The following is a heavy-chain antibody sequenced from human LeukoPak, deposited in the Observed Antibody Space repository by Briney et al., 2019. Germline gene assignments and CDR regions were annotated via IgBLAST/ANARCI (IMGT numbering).Heavy chain of an antibody. J-gene: IGHJ4*02. CDR3: ARAFDY. V-gene: IGHV3-48*02. Sequence: GGSLRLSCAASGFTFSTYNMNWVRQAPGKGLEWVSYISSSSNTMYYADSVKGRFTISRDNAKNSLCLQMNSLRDEDTAVYYCARAFDYWGQGTLVAVSS. CDR2: ISSSSNTM. CDR1: GFTFSTYN.